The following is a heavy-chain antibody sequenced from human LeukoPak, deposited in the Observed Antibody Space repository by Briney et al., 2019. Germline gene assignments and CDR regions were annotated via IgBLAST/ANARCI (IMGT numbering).Heavy chain of an antibody. D-gene: IGHD6-19*01. V-gene: IGHV3-23*01. J-gene: IGHJ4*02. Sequence: GGSLRLSCAASGFTFSTYAMTWVRQAPGKGLEWVSSISGSDRSTYYADSVQGRFTISRDNSKNTLYLQLNSLRAEDTAIYYCAKVRWDNSGWYYLDNWGQGTLVTVSS. CDR3: AKVRWDNSGWYYLDN. CDR2: ISGSDRST. CDR1: GFTFSTYA.